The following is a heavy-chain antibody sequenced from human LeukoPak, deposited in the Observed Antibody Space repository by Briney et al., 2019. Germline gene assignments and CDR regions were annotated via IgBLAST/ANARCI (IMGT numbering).Heavy chain of an antibody. J-gene: IGHJ6*03. CDR1: GGTFSSYA. CDR3: ARGDGYNSYYYYYCMDV. CDR2: IIPIFGTA. V-gene: IGHV1-69*06. D-gene: IGHD5-24*01. Sequence: ASVKVSCKASGGTFSSYAISWVRQAPGQGLEWMGGIIPIFGTANYAQKFQGRVTITADKSTSTAYMELSSLRSEDTAVYYCARGDGYNSYYYYYCMDVWGKGTTVTVSS.